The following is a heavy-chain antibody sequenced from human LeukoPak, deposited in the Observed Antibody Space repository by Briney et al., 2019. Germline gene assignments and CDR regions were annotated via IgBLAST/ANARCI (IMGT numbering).Heavy chain of an antibody. D-gene: IGHD3-3*01. CDR2: ISYDGSNK. CDR3: ARDFYDFWSGYYGGGYYYYGMDV. J-gene: IGHJ6*02. CDR1: GFTFSSYA. V-gene: IGHV3-30-3*01. Sequence: GGPLRLSCAASGFTFSSYAMHWVRQAPGKGLEWVAVISYDGSNKYYADSVKGRFTISRDNSKNTLYLQMNSLRAEDTAVYYCARDFYDFWSGYYGGGYYYYGMDVWGQGTTVTVSS.